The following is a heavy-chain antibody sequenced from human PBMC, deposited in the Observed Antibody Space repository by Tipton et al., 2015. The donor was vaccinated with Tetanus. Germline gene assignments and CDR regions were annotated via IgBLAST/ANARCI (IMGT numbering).Heavy chain of an antibody. J-gene: IGHJ4*02. D-gene: IGHD2-21*02. V-gene: IGHV3-23*01. CDR1: GFSFSTHA. Sequence: SLRLSCAASGFSFSTHAMSWVRQAPGKGLEWVSVISGSDGSTYYADSVKGRFTISRDNSRNTLFLEMNSLRVEDTALYYCAREVKGDLDSWGQGTLVTVSS. CDR2: ISGSDGST. CDR3: AREVKGDLDS.